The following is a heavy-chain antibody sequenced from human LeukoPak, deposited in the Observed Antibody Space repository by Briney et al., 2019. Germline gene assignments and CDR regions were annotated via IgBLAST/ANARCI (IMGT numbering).Heavy chain of an antibody. D-gene: IGHD1-7*01. V-gene: IGHV2-5*02. J-gene: IGHJ4*02. CDR3: AHSKMGLLILYYFAY. CDR1: LFSHKASRVF. Sequence: SSPTRVKRTQTHTLTGTCALFSHKASRVFVRWIGQPQGTTLESLSLLYWDDDKRNSPSLKSRLTITKDTSKNQVVLTMTNMDPVDTATYYCAHSKMGLLILYYFAYWGQGTLVTVSS. CDR2: LYWDDDK.